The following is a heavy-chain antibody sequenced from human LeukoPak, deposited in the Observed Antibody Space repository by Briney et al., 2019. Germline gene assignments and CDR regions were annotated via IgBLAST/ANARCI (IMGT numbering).Heavy chain of an antibody. CDR3: AKDLTIFGVVSRNYYGMDV. Sequence: GGSLRLSCAASGFTFSSYAMSWVRQAPGKGLEWVAVISYDGSNKYYADSVKGRFTISRDNSKNTLYLQMNSLRAEDTAVYYCAKDLTIFGVVSRNYYGMDVWGQGTTVTVSS. V-gene: IGHV3-30*18. CDR2: ISYDGSNK. CDR1: GFTFSSYA. D-gene: IGHD3-3*01. J-gene: IGHJ6*02.